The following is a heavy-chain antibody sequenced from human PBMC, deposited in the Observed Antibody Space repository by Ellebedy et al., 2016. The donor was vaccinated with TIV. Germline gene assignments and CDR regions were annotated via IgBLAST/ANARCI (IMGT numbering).Heavy chain of an antibody. V-gene: IGHV3-30*02. J-gene: IGHJ5*02. CDR3: AKDGNGEGWLDP. CDR1: GFKFNFYA. D-gene: IGHD4-17*01. CDR2: IWYDGSHR. Sequence: GESLKISCAASGFKFNFYAMHWVRQAPGKGLEWVAFIWYDGSHRSHADSVKGRFTISRDNSNNTLHLQMNNLRTEDTAVYYCAKDGNGEGWLDPWGQGTLVTVSS.